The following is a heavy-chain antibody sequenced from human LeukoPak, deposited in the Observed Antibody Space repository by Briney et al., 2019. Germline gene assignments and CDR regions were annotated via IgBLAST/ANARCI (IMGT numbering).Heavy chain of an antibody. Sequence: ASVTVSCTASGGTFSIYAISWVRQAPGQGLEWMGGIIPIFGTANYAQKFQGRVTITADESTSTAYMELSSLRSEDTAVYYCAGSRDSSSWTPFDYWGQGTLVTVSS. J-gene: IGHJ4*02. V-gene: IGHV1-69*13. CDR1: GGTFSIYA. D-gene: IGHD6-13*01. CDR3: AGSRDSSSWTPFDY. CDR2: IIPIFGTA.